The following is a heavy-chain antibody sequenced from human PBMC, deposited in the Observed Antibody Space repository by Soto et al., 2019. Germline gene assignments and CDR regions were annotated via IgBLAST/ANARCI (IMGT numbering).Heavy chain of an antibody. CDR2: IWYDGSNK. CDR1: GFTFSSYG. J-gene: IGHJ4*02. D-gene: IGHD6-13*01. V-gene: IGHV3-33*01. Sequence: GGSLRLSCAASGFTFSSYGMHWVRQAPGKGLEWVAVIWYDGSNKYYADSVKGRFTISRDNSKNTLYLQMNSLRAEDTAVYYCARALVDRAAAGVIIVYLGQGTLVTVSS. CDR3: ARALVDRAAAGVIIVY.